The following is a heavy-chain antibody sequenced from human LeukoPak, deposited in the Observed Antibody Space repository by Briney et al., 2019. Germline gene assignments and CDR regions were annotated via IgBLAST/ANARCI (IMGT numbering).Heavy chain of an antibody. CDR3: ARVESSGWFRLDGMDV. CDR1: GYTLTELS. CDR2: FDPEDGET. D-gene: IGHD6-19*01. V-gene: IGHV1-24*01. J-gene: IGHJ6*02. Sequence: GASVKVSCKVSGYTLTELSMHWVRQAPGKGLEWMGGFDPEDGETIYAQKFQGRVTMTEDTSTDTAYMELSSLRSEDTAVYYCARVESSGWFRLDGMDVWGQGTTVTVSS.